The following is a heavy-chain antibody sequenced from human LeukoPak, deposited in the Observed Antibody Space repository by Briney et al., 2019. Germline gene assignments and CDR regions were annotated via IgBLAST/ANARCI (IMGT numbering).Heavy chain of an antibody. D-gene: IGHD2/OR15-2a*01. V-gene: IGHV4-34*01. J-gene: IGHJ4*02. Sequence: SETLSLTCAVSGDSFSDNFWSWIRQPPGKGLEWIGEINHSGTANYNPSLRSRIIISIDTSKNQFSLKLISVTAADTAVYYCARMAYFARSVAPLIDYWGQGTLVTVSS. CDR3: ARMAYFARSVAPLIDY. CDR1: GDSFSDNF. CDR2: INHSGTA.